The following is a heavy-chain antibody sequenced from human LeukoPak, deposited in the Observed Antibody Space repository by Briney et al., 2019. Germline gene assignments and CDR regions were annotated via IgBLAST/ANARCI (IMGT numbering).Heavy chain of an antibody. CDR3: ARVQRSGYYDFWSGFSHWFDP. Sequence: SETLSLTCAVYGGSFSGYYWSWIRQPPGKGLEWIGEINHSGSTNYNPSLKSRVTISVDTSKNQFSLKLSSVTAADTAVYYCARVQRSGYYDFWSGFSHWFDPWGQGTLVTVSS. V-gene: IGHV4-34*01. D-gene: IGHD3-3*01. CDR2: INHSGST. J-gene: IGHJ5*02. CDR1: GGSFSGYY.